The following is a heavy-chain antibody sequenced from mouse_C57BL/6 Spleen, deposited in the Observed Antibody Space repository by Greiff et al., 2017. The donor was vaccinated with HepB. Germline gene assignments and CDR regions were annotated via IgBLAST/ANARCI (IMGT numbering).Heavy chain of an antibody. D-gene: IGHD2-4*01. CDR3: ARGGIYYDYGFDY. Sequence: VQLQQSGPELVKPGASVKISCKASGYSFTGYYMHWVKQSSEKSLEWIGEINPSTGGTSYNQKLKGKATLTVDKSSSTAYMQLKSLTSEDSAVYYCARGGIYYDYGFDYWGQGTTLTVSS. CDR1: GYSFTGYY. V-gene: IGHV1-43*01. J-gene: IGHJ2*01. CDR2: INPSTGGT.